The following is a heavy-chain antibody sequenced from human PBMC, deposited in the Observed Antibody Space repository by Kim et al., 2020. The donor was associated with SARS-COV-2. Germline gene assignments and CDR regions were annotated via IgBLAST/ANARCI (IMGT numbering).Heavy chain of an antibody. V-gene: IGHV3-9*01. CDR3: AKDELDV. CDR1: GFTFDDYA. CDR2: ISWNSGSI. J-gene: IGHJ6*02. Sequence: GGSLRLSCAASGFTFDDYAMHWVRQAPGKGLEWVSGISWNSGSIGYADSVKGRFTISRDNAKNSLYLQMNSLRAEDTALYYCAKDELDVGGQGTTVTVSS.